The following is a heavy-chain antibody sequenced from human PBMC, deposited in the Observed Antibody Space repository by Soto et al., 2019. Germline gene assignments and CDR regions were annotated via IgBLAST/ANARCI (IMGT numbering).Heavy chain of an antibody. D-gene: IGHD6-6*01. V-gene: IGHV3-30-3*01. CDR1: GFTFSSYA. J-gene: IGHJ4*02. Sequence: PGGSLRLSCAASGFTFSSYAMHWVRQAPGKGLEWVAVISYDGSNKYYADSVKGRFTISRDNSKNTLYLQMNSLRAEDTAVYYCVRDRAAARPWNHFXYWGQGTLVTVSS. CDR3: VRDRAAARPWNHFXY. CDR2: ISYDGSNK.